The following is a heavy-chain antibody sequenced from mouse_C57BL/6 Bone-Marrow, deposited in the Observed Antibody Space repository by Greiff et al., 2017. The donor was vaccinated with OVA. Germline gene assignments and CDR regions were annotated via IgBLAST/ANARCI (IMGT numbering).Heavy chain of an antibody. CDR1: GYTFTSYW. CDR3: ENTAGDYDDGYYAMDY. V-gene: IGHV1-74*01. CDR2: IHPSDSDT. J-gene: IGHJ4*01. Sequence: VQLQQPGAELVKPGASVKVSCKASGYTFTSYWMHWVKQRPGQGLEWIGRIHPSDSDTNYNQKFKGKATLTVDKSSSTAYMQLSSLTSEDSAVYYCENTAGDYDDGYYAMDYWGQGTSVTVSS. D-gene: IGHD2-4*01.